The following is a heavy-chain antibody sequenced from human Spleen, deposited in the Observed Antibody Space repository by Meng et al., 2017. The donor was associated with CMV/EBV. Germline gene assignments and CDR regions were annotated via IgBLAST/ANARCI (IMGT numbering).Heavy chain of an antibody. D-gene: IGHD4-17*01. Sequence: SGPTLVKPTQTLTLTCTVSGLSLSTNGVGVGWIRQPPGKALEWLALIYWNDDKRYTSSLKTRLTITKDTSKNQVVLTMTNMDPVDTGTYYCAHSTVTTYGMDVWGQGTTVTVSS. V-gene: IGHV2-5*01. CDR2: IYWNDDK. CDR1: GLSLSTNGVG. J-gene: IGHJ6*02. CDR3: AHSTVTTYGMDV.